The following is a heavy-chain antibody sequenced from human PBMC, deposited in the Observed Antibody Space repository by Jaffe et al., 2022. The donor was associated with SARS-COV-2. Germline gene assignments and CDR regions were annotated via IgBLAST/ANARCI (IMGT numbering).Heavy chain of an antibody. CDR1: GFTFVTYA. CDR2: ISESGSTT. V-gene: IGHV3-23*04. J-gene: IGHJ4*02. D-gene: IGHD3-10*01. Sequence: EVQLVESGGGLVQPGGSLRLSCVASGFTFVTYAMNWVRQAPGKGLEWVSAISESGSTTYYADSVKGRFTISRDNSKNTLYLQMNSLRADDTALYYCANRLSSDTGRGFDYWGQGSLITVSS. CDR3: ANRLSSDTGRGFDY.